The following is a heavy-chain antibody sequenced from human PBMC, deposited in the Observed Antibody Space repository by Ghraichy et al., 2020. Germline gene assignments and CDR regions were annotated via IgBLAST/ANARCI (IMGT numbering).Heavy chain of an antibody. Sequence: GESLNISCEASGFTFSSYGMYWVRQAPGKGLQWVTSIRYDGNIKYYEDSVKGRFTVSRDNSKNTLYLHMNSLRVEDSAIYFCAKSRVGYRDAWGKGTTVTVSS. CDR2: IRYDGNIK. J-gene: IGHJ6*04. CDR3: AKSRVGYRDA. V-gene: IGHV3-30*02. CDR1: GFTFSSYG. D-gene: IGHD5-18*01.